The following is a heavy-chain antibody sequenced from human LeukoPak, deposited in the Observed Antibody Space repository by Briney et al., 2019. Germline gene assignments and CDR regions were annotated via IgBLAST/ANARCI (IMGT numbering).Heavy chain of an antibody. Sequence: GGSLRLYCAASGFTFSRYAMSWVRQAPGKGLEWVSAIRGSGGSTYYADSVKGRFTISRDNSKNTLYLQMSSLRAEDTAVYYCANPGREARRWYYYGSSGRIDYWGQGTLVTVAS. CDR2: IRGSGGST. CDR3: ANPGREARRWYYYGSSGRIDY. D-gene: IGHD3-22*01. CDR1: GFTFSRYA. J-gene: IGHJ4*02. V-gene: IGHV3-23*01.